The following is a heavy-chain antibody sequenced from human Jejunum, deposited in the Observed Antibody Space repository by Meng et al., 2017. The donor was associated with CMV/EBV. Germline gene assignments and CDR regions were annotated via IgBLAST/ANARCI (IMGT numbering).Heavy chain of an antibody. CDR1: GFTFSTYT. Sequence: GFTFSTYTMNWGRQAPGKGLEWVSSISSRSSYIYYADSVKGRFTISRDNTKNSLYLQMNSLRVEDTAVYFCARWVVPPGVGYGMDVWGQGTTVTVSS. D-gene: IGHD2-2*01. CDR3: ARWVVPPGVGYGMDV. V-gene: IGHV3-21*01. J-gene: IGHJ6*02. CDR2: ISSRSSYI.